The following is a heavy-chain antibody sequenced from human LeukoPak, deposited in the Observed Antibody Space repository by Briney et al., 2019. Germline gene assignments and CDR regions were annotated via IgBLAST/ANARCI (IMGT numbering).Heavy chain of an antibody. CDR2: IIPILGIA. CDR3: AREEVAVAGTGVWDY. V-gene: IGHV1-69*04. CDR1: GGTFSSYA. J-gene: IGHJ4*02. Sequence: ASVTVSCKASGGTFSSYAISWVRQAPGQGLEWMGRIIPILGIANYAQKFQGRVTITADKSTSTAYMELSSLRSEDTAVYYCAREEVAVAGTGVWDYWGQGTLVTASS. D-gene: IGHD6-19*01.